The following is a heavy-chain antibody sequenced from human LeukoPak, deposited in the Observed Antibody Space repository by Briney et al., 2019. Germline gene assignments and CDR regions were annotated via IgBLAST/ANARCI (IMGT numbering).Heavy chain of an antibody. V-gene: IGHV3-23*01. J-gene: IGHJ5*02. CDR1: GFTFGDYG. CDR2: VGGLGTDT. Sequence: GGSLRLSCAASGFTFGDYGMRWMRQAPGKGLEWVSGVGGLGTDTHYAESVKGRFTISRDDSNLYLEMNSLRAEDTAVYYCAKDAIPRNSIWDYSDLWGQGSLVTVSS. D-gene: IGHD1-7*01. CDR3: AKDAIPRNSIWDYSDL.